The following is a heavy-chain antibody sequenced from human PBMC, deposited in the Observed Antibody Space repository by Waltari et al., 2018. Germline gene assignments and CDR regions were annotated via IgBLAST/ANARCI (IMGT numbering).Heavy chain of an antibody. CDR3: ARVRVGATHPYYYYGMDV. J-gene: IGHJ6*02. CDR1: GFTFSSYS. Sequence: EVQLVESGGGLVKPGGSLRLSCAASGFTFSSYSMNWVRQAPGKGLEWVSSISSSSSYIYYAASVKGRFTISRDNAKNSLYLQMNSLRAEDTAVYYCARVRVGATHPYYYYGMDVWGQGPTVTVSS. CDR2: ISSSSSYI. V-gene: IGHV3-21*01. D-gene: IGHD1-26*01.